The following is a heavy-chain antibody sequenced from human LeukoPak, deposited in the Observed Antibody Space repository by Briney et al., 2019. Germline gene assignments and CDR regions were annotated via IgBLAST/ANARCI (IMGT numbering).Heavy chain of an antibody. CDR3: AKTIPSYYVDY. D-gene: IGHD3-10*01. J-gene: IGHJ4*02. CDR1: GFTFSTYA. Sequence: PGGSLRLSCAVSGFTFSTYAMSWVRQAPGRGLDWVSLITGSGGSTYYADSVKGRFTISRDNSKNTLYLQMNSLRADDTAVYYCAKTIPSYYVDYWGQGTLVTVSS. CDR2: ITGSGGST. V-gene: IGHV3-23*01.